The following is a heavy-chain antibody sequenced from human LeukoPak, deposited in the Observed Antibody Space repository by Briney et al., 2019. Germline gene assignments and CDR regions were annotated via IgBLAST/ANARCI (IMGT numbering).Heavy chain of an antibody. V-gene: IGHV4-39*01. D-gene: IGHD2-2*02. CDR1: GGSISSSSYY. CDR3: ARRYTASPGERFDY. CDR2: IYYSGNT. J-gene: IGHJ4*02. Sequence: SETLSLTCTVAGGSISSSSYYWGWIRQPPGKELEWIGSIYYSGNTYYNPSLKSRVSISVDTSKNQFSLKLSSVTAADTAIYYCARRYTASPGERFDYWGQGTLVTVSS.